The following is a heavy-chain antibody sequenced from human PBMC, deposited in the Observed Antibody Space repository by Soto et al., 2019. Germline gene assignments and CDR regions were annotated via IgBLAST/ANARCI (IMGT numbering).Heavy chain of an antibody. Sequence: GGSLRLSCAASGFAFSDAWINWVRQAPGKGLEWVGRIKSKTDGGSADYAAPVKGRFAISRGDSKNMVYLQMNSLKTEDTAVYYCTTDSRTTLPEVRFDYWGHGTLVTVSS. CDR3: TTDSRTTLPEVRFDY. CDR1: GFAFSDAW. D-gene: IGHD1-26*01. J-gene: IGHJ4*01. CDR2: IKSKTDGGSA. V-gene: IGHV3-15*07.